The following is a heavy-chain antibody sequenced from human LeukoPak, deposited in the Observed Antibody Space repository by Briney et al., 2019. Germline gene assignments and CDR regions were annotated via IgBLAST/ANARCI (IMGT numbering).Heavy chain of an antibody. CDR1: GGSISSGSYY. CDR3: ASSVVPAAIGLFDNCFDP. CDR2: IYTSGST. J-gene: IGHJ5*02. D-gene: IGHD2-2*01. Sequence: SQTLSLTCTVSGGSISSGSYYWSWIRQPAGQGLEWIVRIYTSGSTNYNPSLKSRVTISVDTSKNQFSLKLSSVTAADTAVYYCASSVVPAAIGLFDNCFDPWRQGTLLTVSS. V-gene: IGHV4-61*02.